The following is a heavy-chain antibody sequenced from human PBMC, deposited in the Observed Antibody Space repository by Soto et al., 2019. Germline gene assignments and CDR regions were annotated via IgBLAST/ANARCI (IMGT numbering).Heavy chain of an antibody. CDR2: ISYDGSNK. D-gene: IGHD6-13*01. V-gene: IGHV3-30*18. Sequence: QVQLVESGGGVVQPGRSLRLSCAASGFTFSSYGMHWVRQAPGKGLEWVAVISYDGSNKYYADSVKGRFTISRDNSKNPLYLQMNSLRAEDTAVYYCPKDLWAGSSWYATYDAFDIWGQGTMVTVSS. J-gene: IGHJ3*02. CDR3: PKDLWAGSSWYATYDAFDI. CDR1: GFTFSSYG.